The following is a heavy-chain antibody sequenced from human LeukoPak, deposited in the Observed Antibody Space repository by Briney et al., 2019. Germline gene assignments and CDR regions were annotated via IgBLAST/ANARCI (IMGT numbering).Heavy chain of an antibody. J-gene: IGHJ4*02. Sequence: PGGSLRLSCAASGFPFSSYWMAWVRQAPGKGLEWVATITLDGSDSYYVDSVKGRFTVSRDNAKNSLYLQMNSLRVEDTAVFYCARGGDSSGYSLSLTYWGQGTLVTVSS. V-gene: IGHV3-7*01. CDR1: GFPFSSYW. CDR2: ITLDGSDS. D-gene: IGHD3-22*01. CDR3: ARGGDSSGYSLSLTY.